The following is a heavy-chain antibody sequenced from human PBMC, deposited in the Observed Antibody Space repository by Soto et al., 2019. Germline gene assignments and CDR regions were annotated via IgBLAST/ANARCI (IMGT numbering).Heavy chain of an antibody. CDR1: GYTFTSYG. Sequence: ASVKVSCKASGYTFTSYGISWVRQAPGQGLEWMGWISAYNGNTNYAQKLQGRVTMTTDTSTSTAYMELGSLRSDDTAVYYCASLGYCSGGGCSAYYYYGMDVWGQGTTVTVSS. D-gene: IGHD2-15*01. J-gene: IGHJ6*02. V-gene: IGHV1-18*01. CDR2: ISAYNGNT. CDR3: ASLGYCSGGGCSAYYYYGMDV.